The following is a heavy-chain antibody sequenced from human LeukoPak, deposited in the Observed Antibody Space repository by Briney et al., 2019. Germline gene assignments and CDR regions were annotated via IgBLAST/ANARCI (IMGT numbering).Heavy chain of an antibody. CDR2: IYYSGST. J-gene: IGHJ3*02. CDR1: GGSISSYY. CDR3: ARGGIAAAGHDFDI. Sequence: SETLSLTCTVSGGSISSYYWSWIRQPPGKGLEWIGYIYYSGSTNYNPSLKSRVTISVDTSKNQFSLKLSSVTAADTAVYYCARGGIAAAGHDFDIXXXGTMVTVSS. D-gene: IGHD6-13*01. V-gene: IGHV4-59*01.